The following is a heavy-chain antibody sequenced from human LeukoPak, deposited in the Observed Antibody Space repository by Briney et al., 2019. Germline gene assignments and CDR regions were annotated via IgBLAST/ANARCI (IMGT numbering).Heavy chain of an antibody. CDR3: ARRGFQQWLPRNWIDP. Sequence: SETLSLTCAVYGGSFSGYYWSWIRQPPGKALEWIGEINHSGSTNYNPSLKSRVTISVDTSKNQFSLKLSSVTAADTAVYYCARRGFQQWLPRNWIDPWGQGTLVTVSS. CDR1: GGSFSGYY. J-gene: IGHJ5*02. V-gene: IGHV4-34*01. D-gene: IGHD6-19*01. CDR2: INHSGST.